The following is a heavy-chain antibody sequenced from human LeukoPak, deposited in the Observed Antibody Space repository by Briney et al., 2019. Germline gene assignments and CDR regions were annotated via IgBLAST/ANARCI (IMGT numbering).Heavy chain of an antibody. CDR1: GFTFSSYA. D-gene: IGHD6-13*01. J-gene: IGHJ4*02. Sequence: GGSLRLSCAASGFTFSSYAMSWVRQAPGKGLEWVSVIYSGGSTYYADSVKGRFTISRDNSKNTLYLQMNSLRAEDTAVYYCARDLDGSSWFAPFDYWGQGTLVTVSS. CDR2: IYSGGST. V-gene: IGHV3-66*02. CDR3: ARDLDGSSWFAPFDY.